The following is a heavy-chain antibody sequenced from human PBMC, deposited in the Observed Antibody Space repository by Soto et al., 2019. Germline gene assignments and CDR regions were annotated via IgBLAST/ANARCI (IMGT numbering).Heavy chain of an antibody. CDR2: ISAYNGNT. D-gene: IGHD3-3*01. V-gene: IGHV1-18*04. J-gene: IGHJ6*02. Sequence: ASVKVSCKASGYTFTSYGISWVRQAPGQGLEWMGWISAYNGNTNYAQKLQGRVTMTTDTSTSTAYMELRSLRSDDTAVYYCARDPASGDFWSGPRSEDYYYYGMDVWGQGTTVTVSS. CDR1: GYTFTSYG. CDR3: ARDPASGDFWSGPRSEDYYYYGMDV.